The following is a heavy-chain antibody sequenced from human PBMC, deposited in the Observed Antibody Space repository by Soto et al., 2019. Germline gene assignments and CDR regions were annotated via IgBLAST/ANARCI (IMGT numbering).Heavy chain of an antibody. CDR1: GYSFTSYW. J-gene: IGHJ4*02. D-gene: IGHD3-22*01. CDR3: ARQGSDYYDSSGPLDY. Sequence: PGESLKISCNGSGYSFTSYWIGWVRQMPGKGLEWMGIIYPGDSDTRYSPSFQGQVTISADKSISTAYLQWSSLKASDTAMYYCARQGSDYYDSSGPLDYWGQGTLVTVSS. CDR2: IYPGDSDT. V-gene: IGHV5-51*01.